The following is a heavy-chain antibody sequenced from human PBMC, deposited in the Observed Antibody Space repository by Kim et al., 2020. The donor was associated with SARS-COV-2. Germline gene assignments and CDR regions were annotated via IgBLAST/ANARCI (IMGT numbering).Heavy chain of an antibody. V-gene: IGHV5-10-1*01. Sequence: GESLKISCKGSGYSFTSYWISWVRQMPGKGLEWMGRIDPSDSYTNYSPSFQGHVTISADKSISTAYLQWSSLKASDTAMYYCARSGGPFYYYYGMDVWGQGTTVTVSS. CDR1: GYSFTSYW. D-gene: IGHD2-15*01. J-gene: IGHJ6*02. CDR3: ARSGGPFYYYYGMDV. CDR2: IDPSDSYT.